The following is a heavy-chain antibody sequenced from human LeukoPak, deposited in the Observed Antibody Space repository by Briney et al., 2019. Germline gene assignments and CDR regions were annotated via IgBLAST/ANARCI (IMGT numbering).Heavy chain of an antibody. CDR3: ARVGGWELNYYFDY. J-gene: IGHJ4*02. V-gene: IGHV4-34*01. D-gene: IGHD1-26*01. CDR1: GGSFSGYY. Sequence: PSETLSLTCAVYGGSFSGYYWSWIRQPPGKGLEWIGEINHSGSTNYNPSLKSRVTISVDTSKNQFSLKLSSVTAADTAVYYCARVGGWELNYYFDYWGQGTLVTVSS. CDR2: INHSGST.